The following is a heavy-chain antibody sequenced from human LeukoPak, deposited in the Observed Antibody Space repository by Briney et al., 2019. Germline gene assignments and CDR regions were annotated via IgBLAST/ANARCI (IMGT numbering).Heavy chain of an antibody. D-gene: IGHD3-22*01. CDR3: ANPRYDSSGYYYVD. CDR2: INGGSGYT. Sequence: GASVKVSCKASGYTFTDYTMHWLRQAPGQRLDWMGWINGGSGYTKYSPEFQGRVTITRDTSASTAYMELGSLRSEDTAVYYCANPRYDSSGYYYVDWGQGTLVTVSS. CDR1: GYTFTDYT. V-gene: IGHV1-3*01. J-gene: IGHJ4*02.